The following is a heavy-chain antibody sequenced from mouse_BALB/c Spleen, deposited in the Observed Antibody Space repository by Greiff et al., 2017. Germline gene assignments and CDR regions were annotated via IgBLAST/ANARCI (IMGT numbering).Heavy chain of an antibody. CDR2: ISYSGST. V-gene: IGHV3-2*02. D-gene: IGHD1-1*01. CDR1: GYSITSDYA. J-gene: IGHJ2*01. CDR3: ARKGITTVVAYYFDY. Sequence: EVKLQESGPGLVKPSQSLSLTCTVTGYSITSDYAWNWIRQFPGNKLEWMGYISYSGSTSYNPSLKSRISITRDTSKNQFFLQLNSVTTEDTATYYCARKGITTVVAYYFDYWGQGTTLTVSS.